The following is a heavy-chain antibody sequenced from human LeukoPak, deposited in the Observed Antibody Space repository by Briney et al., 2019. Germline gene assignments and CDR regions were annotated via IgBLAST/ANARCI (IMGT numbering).Heavy chain of an antibody. J-gene: IGHJ6*03. CDR3: VRSTRDGYNHYHYYYMDV. CDR2: IYSGGHT. CDR1: GFIVSSNY. V-gene: IGHV3-53*01. D-gene: IGHD5-24*01. Sequence: GGSLRLSCAASGFIVSSNYMNWVRQAPGKGLEWVSVIYSGGHTYYTDSVKGRFTISRDNSNNTLYLHMNSLRPDDTAVYYCVRSTRDGYNHYHYYYMDVWGKGTTVTVSS.